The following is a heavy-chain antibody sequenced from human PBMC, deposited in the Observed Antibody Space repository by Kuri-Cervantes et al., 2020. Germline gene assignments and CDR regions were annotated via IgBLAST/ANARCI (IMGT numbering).Heavy chain of an antibody. D-gene: IGHD1-1*01. CDR2: INHSGST. CDR3: ASKRYIRFDY. V-gene: IGHV4-34*01. CDR1: GGSLKNFY. J-gene: IGHJ4*02. Sequence: ESLKISCAVHGGSLKNFYWSWIRQSPGKGLEWIGEINHSGSTNYNPSLKSRVTISVDTSKNQFSLTLTSVTAADTAVYYCASKRYIRFDYWGQGTLVTVSS.